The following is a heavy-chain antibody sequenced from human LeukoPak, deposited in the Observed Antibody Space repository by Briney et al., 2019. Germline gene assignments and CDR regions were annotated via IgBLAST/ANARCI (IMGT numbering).Heavy chain of an antibody. Sequence: PGGSLRLSCAASRFTFSSYWMNWVRQAPGKGLEWVANIKQDESEKYYVDSVKGRFTISRDNSKNTLYLQMNSLRAEDTAVYYCAKDQSHGSGSYYPDYWGQGTLVTVSS. J-gene: IGHJ4*02. CDR2: IKQDESEK. V-gene: IGHV3-7*01. CDR1: RFTFSSYW. CDR3: AKDQSHGSGSYYPDY. D-gene: IGHD3-10*01.